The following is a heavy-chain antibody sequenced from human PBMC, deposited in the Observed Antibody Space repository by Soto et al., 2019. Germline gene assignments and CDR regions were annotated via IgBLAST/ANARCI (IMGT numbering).Heavy chain of an antibody. J-gene: IGHJ6*02. Sequence: EVHLVESGGGLVKPGGSLRLSCAVSGFTFSSCTMNWVRQAPGTGLEWVSSISPSSGHIYYADSVKGRFTISRDNATNSLFLQMNSLRGEDTAVYYCSGCSGGACHKNYGMDVWGQGTTVTVSS. CDR3: SGCSGGACHKNYGMDV. CDR2: ISPSSGHI. V-gene: IGHV3-21*06. CDR1: GFTFSSCT. D-gene: IGHD2-15*01.